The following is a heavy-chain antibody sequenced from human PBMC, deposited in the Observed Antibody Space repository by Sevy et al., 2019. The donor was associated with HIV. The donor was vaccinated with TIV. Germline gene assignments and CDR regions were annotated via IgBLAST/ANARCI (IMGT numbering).Heavy chain of an antibody. V-gene: IGHV1-69*13. CDR3: GGGGGLSPRHWLDS. J-gene: IGHJ5*01. Sequence: ASVKVSCKASGGTFSSYGITWVRQAPGQGLEWMGEIIPIFSSANYGQTFQGRVTMTADQSTGTAYMELSSLRSDDTAVYYCGGGGGLSPRHWLDSWGQGTLVTVSS. CDR1: GGTFSSYG. D-gene: IGHD3-16*01. CDR2: IIPIFSSA.